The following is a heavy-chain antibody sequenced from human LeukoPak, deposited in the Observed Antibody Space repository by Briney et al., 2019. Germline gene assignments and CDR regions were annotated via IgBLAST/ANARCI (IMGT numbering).Heavy chain of an antibody. CDR2: INPNSGGT. Sequence: SSVKVSCKASGYTFTGYYMHWVRQAPAQGLEWMGWINPNSGGTNYAQKFQGRVTMTRDTSISTAYMELSRLRSDDTAVYYCARARGIAVAGVYYFDYWGQGTLVTASS. CDR3: ARARGIAVAGVYYFDY. D-gene: IGHD6-19*01. J-gene: IGHJ4*02. V-gene: IGHV1-2*02. CDR1: GYTFTGYY.